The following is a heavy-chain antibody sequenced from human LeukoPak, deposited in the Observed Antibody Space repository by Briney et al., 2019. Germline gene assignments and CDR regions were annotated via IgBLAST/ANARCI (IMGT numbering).Heavy chain of an antibody. CDR3: AKSGPSKAGSYSDY. V-gene: IGHV3-11*01. D-gene: IGHD1-26*01. Sequence: PGGSLRLSCAASGFTFSDYYMSWIRQAPGKGLEWVSYISSSGSTIYYADSVKGRFTISRDNSKNTLYLQMNSLRAEDTAVYYCAKSGPSKAGSYSDYWGQGTLVTVSS. CDR2: ISSSGSTI. CDR1: GFTFSDYY. J-gene: IGHJ4*02.